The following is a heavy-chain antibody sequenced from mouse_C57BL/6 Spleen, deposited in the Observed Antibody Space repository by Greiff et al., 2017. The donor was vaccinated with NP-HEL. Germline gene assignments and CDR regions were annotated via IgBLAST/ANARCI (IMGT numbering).Heavy chain of an antibody. CDR2: IDPSDSYT. J-gene: IGHJ1*03. V-gene: IGHV1-69*01. D-gene: IGHD1-1*01. CDR3: ARFGGSSPFWYFDV. CDR1: GYTFTSYW. Sequence: QVQLQQPGAELVMPGASVKLSCKASGYTFTSYWMHWVKQRPGQGLEWIGEIDPSDSYTNYNQKFKGKSTLTVDKSSSTAYMQLSSLTSEDSAVYYCARFGGSSPFWYFDVWGTGTTVTVSS.